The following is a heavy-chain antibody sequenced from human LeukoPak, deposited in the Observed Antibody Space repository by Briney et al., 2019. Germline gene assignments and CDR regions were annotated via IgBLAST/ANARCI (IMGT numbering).Heavy chain of an antibody. Sequence: GGSLRLSCAASGFTLSSYAMSWVRQAPGKGLEWVSAISGSGGSTYYADSVKGRFTISRDNSKNTLYLQMNSLRAEDTAVYYCAKEGKDVLLWFGELLSLDYWGQGTLVTVS. V-gene: IGHV3-23*01. CDR1: GFTLSSYA. CDR2: ISGSGGST. J-gene: IGHJ4*02. D-gene: IGHD3-10*01. CDR3: AKEGKDVLLWFGELLSLDY.